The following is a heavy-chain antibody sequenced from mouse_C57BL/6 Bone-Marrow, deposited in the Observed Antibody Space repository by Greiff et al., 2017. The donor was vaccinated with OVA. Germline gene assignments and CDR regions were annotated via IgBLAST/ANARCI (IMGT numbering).Heavy chain of an antibody. CDR1: GFTFSSYA. CDR3: TRDYYSTLPRIYAMDY. CDR2: ISSGGDYI. V-gene: IGHV5-9-1*02. Sequence: EVMLVESGEGLVKPGGSLKLSCAASGFTFSSYAMSWVRQTPEKRLEWVAYISSGGDYIYYADTVKGRFTISRDNARNTLYLQMSSLKSEDTAMYYCTRDYYSTLPRIYAMDYWGQGTSVTVSS. J-gene: IGHJ4*01. D-gene: IGHD2-5*01.